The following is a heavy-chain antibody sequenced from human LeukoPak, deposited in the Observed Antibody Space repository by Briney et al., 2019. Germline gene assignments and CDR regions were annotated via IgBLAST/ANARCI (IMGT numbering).Heavy chain of an antibody. J-gene: IGHJ4*02. CDR2: IYSGGST. CDR3: AKVGKRYSGYGLDVDY. V-gene: IGHV3-66*02. Sequence: GGSLRLSCAASGFTVSSNYMSWVRQAPGKGLEWVSVIYSGGSTYYADSVKGRFTISRDNSKNTLYLQMNSLRAEDTAVYYCAKVGKRYSGYGLDVDYWGQGTLVTVSS. CDR1: GFTVSSNY. D-gene: IGHD5-12*01.